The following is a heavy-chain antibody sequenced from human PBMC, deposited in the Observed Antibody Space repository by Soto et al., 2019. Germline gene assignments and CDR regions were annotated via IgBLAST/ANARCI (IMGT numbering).Heavy chain of an antibody. CDR3: TTYSGAAFEY. Sequence: PLGSLRLSCVASGLTFNNAWMNWVRQAPGKGLEWVGRIRSKSDGGTTDYAAPVKGRFTISRDDSKNMVDLQMSSLKTEDTAIYYCTTYSGAAFEYWGQGALVTVSS. J-gene: IGHJ4*02. V-gene: IGHV3-15*01. CDR2: IRSKSDGGTT. D-gene: IGHD1-26*01. CDR1: GLTFNNAW.